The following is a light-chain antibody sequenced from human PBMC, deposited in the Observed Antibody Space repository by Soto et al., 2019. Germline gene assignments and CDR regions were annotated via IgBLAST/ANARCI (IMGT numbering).Light chain of an antibody. J-gene: IGLJ1*01. Sequence: QSALTQPPSASGSPGQSVTISCTGTSSDVGGYSYVSWYQQHPGKAPKLMISEVTKRPSGVPDRFSGSKSGNTASLTVSGLQAEDDADYSCSSHAGSRNLFVFGTGTKLTVL. CDR3: SSHAGSRNLFV. CDR1: SSDVGGYSY. CDR2: EVT. V-gene: IGLV2-8*01.